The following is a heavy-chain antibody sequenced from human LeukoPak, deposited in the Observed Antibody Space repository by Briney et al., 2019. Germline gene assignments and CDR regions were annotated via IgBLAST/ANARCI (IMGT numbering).Heavy chain of an antibody. Sequence: GGSLRLSCPASAFTFSSHGIHWVRQPPGKGLEWVAVISYDGSDKYHADSVKGRFSISRDNSKNTLCLQMNSLRAEDTAVYYCVNLGGYSSSFDYWGQGTLVTVSS. CDR3: VNLGGYSSSFDY. CDR2: ISYDGSDK. J-gene: IGHJ4*03. V-gene: IGHV3-30*03. CDR1: AFTFSSHG. D-gene: IGHD6-13*01.